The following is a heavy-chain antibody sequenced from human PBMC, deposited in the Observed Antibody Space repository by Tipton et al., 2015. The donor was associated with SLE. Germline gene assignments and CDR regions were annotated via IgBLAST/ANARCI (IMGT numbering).Heavy chain of an antibody. CDR2: IYYSGST. D-gene: IGHD5-24*01. CDR3: AKDGARGYYYYGMDV. Sequence: TLSLTCTVSGDSISNSPYYWGWIRQPPGKGLEWIGYIYYSGSTNYNPSLKSRVTISVDTSKNQFSLKLTSVTAADTAVYYCAKDGARGYYYYGMDVWGQGTAVTVSS. J-gene: IGHJ6*02. CDR1: GDSISNSPYY. V-gene: IGHV4-61*05.